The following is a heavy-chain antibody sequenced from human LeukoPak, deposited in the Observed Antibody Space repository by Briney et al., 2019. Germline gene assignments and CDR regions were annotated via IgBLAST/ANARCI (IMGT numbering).Heavy chain of an antibody. CDR2: IYSSGNT. Sequence: SETLSLTCTVSGASISNYYWTWIRQPAGEGLEWIGRIYSSGNTNYNPSLKSRVTTSLDTSKNQFSLRLSSVTAADTAVYYCARARGGGGSYGHFDYWGQGTLVTVSS. CDR1: GASISNYY. V-gene: IGHV4-4*07. J-gene: IGHJ4*02. D-gene: IGHD2-21*02. CDR3: ARARGGGGSYGHFDY.